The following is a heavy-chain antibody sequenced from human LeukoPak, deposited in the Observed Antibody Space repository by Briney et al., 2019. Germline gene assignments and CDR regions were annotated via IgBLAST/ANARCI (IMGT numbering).Heavy chain of an antibody. CDR1: GFTFSSYG. V-gene: IGHV3-30*03. Sequence: PGGSLRLSCSASGFTFSSYGMHWVRQAPGKGLEWVAVISYDGSNKYYADSVKGRFTISRDNSKNTLYLQMNSLRAEDTAVYYCARGHPHSSSWYTLDYWGQGTLVTVSS. CDR3: ARGHPHSSSWYTLDY. CDR2: ISYDGSNK. J-gene: IGHJ4*02. D-gene: IGHD6-13*01.